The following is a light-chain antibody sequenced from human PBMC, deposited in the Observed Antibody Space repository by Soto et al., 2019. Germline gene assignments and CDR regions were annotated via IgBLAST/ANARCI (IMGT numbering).Light chain of an antibody. J-gene: IGLJ1*01. CDR1: SSDVGGYNY. Sequence: QSALTQPASVSGSPGQSITISCTGTSSDVGGYNYVSWYQSHPGEAPKLIIYDVSNRPSGVSDRFSGSKSGNTASLTISGLQAEDEADYYCSSYTSSISYVFGTGTKVPS. CDR3: SSYTSSISYV. CDR2: DVS. V-gene: IGLV2-14*03.